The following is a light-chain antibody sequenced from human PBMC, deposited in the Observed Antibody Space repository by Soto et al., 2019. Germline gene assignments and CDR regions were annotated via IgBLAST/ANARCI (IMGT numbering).Light chain of an antibody. V-gene: IGLV2-23*02. Sequence: QSVLTQPASVSGSPGQSITISCTGTSSDVGSYNLVSWYQQHPGKAPKLMIYEVSKRPSGVSNRFSGSKSGNTASLTISGLQAEDEADYYCCSYAGSNWVFGGGTKL. CDR1: SSDVGSYNL. J-gene: IGLJ3*02. CDR2: EVS. CDR3: CSYAGSNWV.